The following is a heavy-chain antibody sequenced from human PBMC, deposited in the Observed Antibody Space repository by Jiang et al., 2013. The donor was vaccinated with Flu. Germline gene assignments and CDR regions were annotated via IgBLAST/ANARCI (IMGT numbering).Heavy chain of an antibody. Sequence: FSDYYMSWIRQAPGRAGWVSYISSSGSTIYYADSVKGRFTISRDNAKNSLYLQMNSLRAEDTAVYYCARGQIFEGDNWFDPWGQGTLVTVSS. J-gene: IGHJ5*02. CDR3: ARGQIFEGDNWFDP. CDR1: FSDYY. CDR2: ISSSGSTI. V-gene: IGHV3-11*01. D-gene: IGHD3-3*01.